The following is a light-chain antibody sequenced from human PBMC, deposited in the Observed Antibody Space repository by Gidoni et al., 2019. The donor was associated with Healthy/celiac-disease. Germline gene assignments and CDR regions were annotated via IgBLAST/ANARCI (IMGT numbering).Light chain of an antibody. CDR3: QSYDSSSWV. Sequence: QSVLTQPPSVSGAPGQRVTTSCTGSSSNIGAGYDVHWYQQLPGTAPKLLIYGNSNRPSGVPDRFSGSKSGTSASLAISGLQAEDEADYYCQSYDSSSWVFGGGTKLTVL. CDR1: SSNIGAGYD. J-gene: IGLJ3*02. V-gene: IGLV1-40*01. CDR2: GNS.